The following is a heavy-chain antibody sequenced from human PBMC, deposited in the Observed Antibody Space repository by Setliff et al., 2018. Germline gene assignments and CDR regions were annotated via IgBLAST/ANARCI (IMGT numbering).Heavy chain of an antibody. V-gene: IGHV3-30*02. D-gene: IGHD2-2*02. J-gene: IGHJ6*03. CDR1: GFTFSNHG. Sequence: PGESLKISCVASGFTFSNHGMLWVRQAPGKGLEWVALIWYDGDNTKYADSVRGRFAVSRDNSRNTLYLEMNSLRPEDTAMYYCAKGGPYNYYYRDVWGKGTMVTVSS. CDR2: IWYDGDNT. CDR3: AKGGPYNYYYRDV.